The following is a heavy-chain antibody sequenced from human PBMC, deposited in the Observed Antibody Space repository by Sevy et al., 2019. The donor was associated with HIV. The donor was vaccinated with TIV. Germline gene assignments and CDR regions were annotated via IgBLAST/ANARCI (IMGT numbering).Heavy chain of an antibody. Sequence: GGSLRLSYAASGFTLSDAWMSWVRQAPGKGLEWVGRIKSKTDGGPTDYAAPVKGRFTISRDESKNTLYLQMNSLKTEDTAVYYCTTDAHDFTNYPSPYYFDQWGQGTLVTVSS. D-gene: IGHD4-4*01. CDR2: IKSKTDGGPT. CDR3: TTDAHDFTNYPSPYYFDQ. J-gene: IGHJ4*02. CDR1: GFTLSDAW. V-gene: IGHV3-15*01.